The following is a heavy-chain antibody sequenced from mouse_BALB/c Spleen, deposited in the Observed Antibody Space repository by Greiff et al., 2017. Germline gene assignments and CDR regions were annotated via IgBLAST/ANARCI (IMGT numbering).Heavy chain of an antibody. D-gene: IGHD2-3*01. V-gene: IGHV14-3*02. CDR3: ARGGWLLRYYAMDY. Sequence: EVQLQQSGAELVKPGASVKLSCTASGFNIKDTYMHWVKQRPEQGLEWIGRIDPANGNTKYDPKFQGKATITADTSSNTAYLQLSSLTSEDTAVYYCARGGWLLRYYAMDYWGQGTSGTVSS. CDR1: GFNIKDTY. CDR2: IDPANGNT. J-gene: IGHJ4*01.